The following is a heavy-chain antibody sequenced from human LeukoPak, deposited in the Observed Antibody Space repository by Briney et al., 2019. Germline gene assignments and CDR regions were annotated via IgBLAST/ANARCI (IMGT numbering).Heavy chain of an antibody. CDR1: GFTFDDYA. CDR3: ARGRSGTYYDGAFDI. V-gene: IGHV3-9*01. Sequence: GGSLRLSCAASGFTFDDYAIHWVRQAPGKGLEWVSGISWNSGSKDYADSVKGRFTVSRDNAKNSLYLQMSSLRTEDTALYYCARGRSGTYYDGAFDIWGQGTMVTVSS. J-gene: IGHJ3*02. D-gene: IGHD1-26*01. CDR2: ISWNSGSK.